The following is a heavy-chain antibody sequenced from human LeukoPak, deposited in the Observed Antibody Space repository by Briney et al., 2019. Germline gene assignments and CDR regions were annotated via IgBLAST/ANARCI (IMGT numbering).Heavy chain of an antibody. CDR2: INPSGGST. J-gene: IGHJ4*02. CDR3: ARAGVVGATPPHRRPVLDY. D-gene: IGHD1-26*01. Sequence: ASVKVSCKASGYTFTSYYMHWVRQAPGQGLEWMGIINPSGGSTSYAQKFQGRVTMTRDMSTSTAYMGLRSLRSDDTAVYYCARAGVVGATPPHRRPVLDYWGQGTLVTVSS. V-gene: IGHV1-46*01. CDR1: GYTFTSYY.